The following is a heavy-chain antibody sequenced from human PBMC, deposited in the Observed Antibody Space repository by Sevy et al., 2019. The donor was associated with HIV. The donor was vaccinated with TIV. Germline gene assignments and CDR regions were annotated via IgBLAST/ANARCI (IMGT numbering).Heavy chain of an antibody. CDR3: VRDLGGCGGACCPA. Sequence: GGSLRLSCAASGFTFSNYWMGWVRQAPGKGLEWVANIKQTGNEIHYVDSVKGRFTISRDNARNSLNLQMNGLRDEDTAVYYCVRDLGGCGGACCPAWGQGTLVTVSS. J-gene: IGHJ5*02. V-gene: IGHV3-7*01. CDR2: IKQTGNEI. D-gene: IGHD2-21*02. CDR1: GFTFSNYW.